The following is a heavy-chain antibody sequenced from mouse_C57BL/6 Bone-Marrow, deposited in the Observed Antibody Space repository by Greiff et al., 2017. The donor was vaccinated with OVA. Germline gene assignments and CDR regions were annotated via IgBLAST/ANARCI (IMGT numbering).Heavy chain of an antibody. J-gene: IGHJ2*01. CDR1: GFNFKDDY. CDR2: IDPENGDT. CDR3: TSDYDRALYYFDY. V-gene: IGHV14-4*01. Sequence: VQLQQSGAELVRPGASVKLSCTASGFNFKDDYMHWVKQRPEQGLEWIGWIDPENGDTEYASKFKGKATITEDTSSNTAYLQLSSLTSEYTDFYSGTSDYDRALYYFDYWGQGTTLTVSS. D-gene: IGHD2-4*01.